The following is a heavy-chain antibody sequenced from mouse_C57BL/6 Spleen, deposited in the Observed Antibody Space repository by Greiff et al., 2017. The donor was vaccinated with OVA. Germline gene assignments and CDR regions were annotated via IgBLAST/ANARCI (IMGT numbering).Heavy chain of an antibody. CDR3: ARSAGGYDSYAMDY. Sequence: VHVKQSGPELVKPGASVKISCKASGYSFTDYNMNWVKQSNGKSLEWIGVINPNYGTTSYNQKFKGKATLTVDQSSSTAYMQLNSLTSEDSAVYYCARSAGGYDSYAMDYWGQGTSVTVSS. V-gene: IGHV1-39*01. D-gene: IGHD2-2*01. CDR1: GYSFTDYN. CDR2: INPNYGTT. J-gene: IGHJ4*01.